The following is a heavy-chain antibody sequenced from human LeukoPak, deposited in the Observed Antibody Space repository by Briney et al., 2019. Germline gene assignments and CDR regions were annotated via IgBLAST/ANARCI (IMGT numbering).Heavy chain of an antibody. J-gene: IGHJ4*02. CDR2: IIPILGIA. CDR3: ARVGSSWSTAFDY. CDR1: GGTFSSYA. V-gene: IGHV1-69*04. Sequence: GASVKVSCKASGGTFSSYAISWVRQAPGQGLEWMGSIIPILGIANYAQKFQGRVTITADKSTSTAYMELSSLRSEDTAVYYCARVGSSWSTAFDYWGQGTLVTVSS. D-gene: IGHD6-13*01.